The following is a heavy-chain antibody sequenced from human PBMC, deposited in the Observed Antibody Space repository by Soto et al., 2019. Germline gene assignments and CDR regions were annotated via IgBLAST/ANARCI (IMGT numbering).Heavy chain of an antibody. J-gene: IGHJ4*02. D-gene: IGHD3-22*01. Sequence: SETLCLTCAVSVYSISSGYYWGWIRQPPGKGLEWSGSIYHSGSTYYNPSLKSRVTISVDTSKNQFSLKLSSVTAADTAVYYCAGGRGSGYYALDYWGQGTRVTVS. CDR2: IYHSGST. CDR3: AGGRGSGYYALDY. CDR1: VYSISSGYY. V-gene: IGHV4-38-2*01.